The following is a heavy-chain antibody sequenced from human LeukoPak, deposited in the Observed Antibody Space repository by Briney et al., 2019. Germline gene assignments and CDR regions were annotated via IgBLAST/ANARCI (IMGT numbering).Heavy chain of an antibody. D-gene: IGHD3-10*01. J-gene: IGHJ4*02. CDR3: ARTHYYGTNYLDY. CDR1: GGSFSGYY. V-gene: IGHV4-34*01. Sequence: PSETLSLTCAVYGGSFSGYYWSWIRQPPGKGLEWIGEINHSGSTNYNPSLKSRVTISVDTSKNQFSLKLSSVTAADTAVYYCARTHYYGTNYLDYWGQGTLVTVSS. CDR2: INHSGST.